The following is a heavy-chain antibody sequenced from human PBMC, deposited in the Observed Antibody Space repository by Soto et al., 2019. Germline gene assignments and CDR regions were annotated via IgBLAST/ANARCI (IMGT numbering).Heavy chain of an antibody. CDR3: ARGEARGAMPSGY. CDR1: GGSISSYY. V-gene: IGHV4-59*01. D-gene: IGHD3-16*01. J-gene: IGHJ4*02. Sequence: QVQLQESGPGLVKPSETLSLTCTVSGGSISSYYWSWIRQPPGKGLEWIGYIYYSGSTNYNPSLQSRVPISVDTAKTQFSPKLSSVTAADTAVYYCARGEARGAMPSGYWGQGTLVTVSS. CDR2: IYYSGST.